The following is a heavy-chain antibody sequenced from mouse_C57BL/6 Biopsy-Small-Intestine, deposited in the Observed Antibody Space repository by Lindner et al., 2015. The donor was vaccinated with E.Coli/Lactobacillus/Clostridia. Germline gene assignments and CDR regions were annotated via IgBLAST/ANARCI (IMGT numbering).Heavy chain of an antibody. J-gene: IGHJ1*01. CDR1: GYTFTSYV. CDR3: ARGGSFSNFRYFDV. V-gene: IGHV1-14*01. CDR2: INPYNDGT. Sequence: VQLQESGPELVKPGASVKMSCKASGYTFTSYVMHWVKQKPGQGLEWIGYINPYNDGTNYNEKFKGKATLTSDKSSSTAYMELSSLTSEDSAVYYCARGGSFSNFRYFDVWGAGTTVTVSS. D-gene: IGHD2-5*01.